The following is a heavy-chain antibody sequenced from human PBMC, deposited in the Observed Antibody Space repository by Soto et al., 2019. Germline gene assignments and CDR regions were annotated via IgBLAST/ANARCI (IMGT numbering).Heavy chain of an antibody. Sequence: GGSLRLSCAASGFTFSNFSINWVRQAPGKGLEWDSAISNSFSDGNTHYADSVKGRFTISRDNDKNTVFLEIDSLRAEDTAVYYCAKVFSPEGGNYFDHWGPGTLVTVSS. CDR3: AKVFSPEGGNYFDH. CDR1: GFTFSNFS. V-gene: IGHV3-23*01. CDR2: ISNSFSDGNT. J-gene: IGHJ4*02.